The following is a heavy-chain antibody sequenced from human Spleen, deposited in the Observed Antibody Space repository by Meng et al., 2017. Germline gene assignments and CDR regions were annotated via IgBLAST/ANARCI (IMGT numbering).Heavy chain of an antibody. J-gene: IGHJ5*02. CDR2: IYYSGST. D-gene: IGHD3-22*01. CDR1: GGSVSSRSHY. Sequence: SETLSLTCTVSGGSVSSRSHYWSWIRQPPGKGLEWIGYIYYSGSTNYNPALKSRVTITVDTSKNQFSLKLSSVTAADTAVYYCARAPLYYYDSSGYWCDPWGQGTLVTVSS. V-gene: IGHV4-61*01. CDR3: ARAPLYYYDSSGYWCDP.